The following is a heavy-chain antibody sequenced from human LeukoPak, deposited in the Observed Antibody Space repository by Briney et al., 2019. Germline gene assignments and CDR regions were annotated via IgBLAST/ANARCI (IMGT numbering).Heavy chain of an antibody. V-gene: IGHV3-23*01. CDR3: AKELAYSYAKFDY. J-gene: IGHJ4*02. D-gene: IGHD5-18*01. CDR2: ISGSGSTT. Sequence: GGSLRLSCAASGFTFSSYAMRWVRQAPGKGLEWGSRISGSGSTTHYTDSVKGRFTVSRDNYKHALYLQMDSLRVEDTAIYYCAKELAYSYAKFDYWGQGTLVTVSS. CDR1: GFTFSSYA.